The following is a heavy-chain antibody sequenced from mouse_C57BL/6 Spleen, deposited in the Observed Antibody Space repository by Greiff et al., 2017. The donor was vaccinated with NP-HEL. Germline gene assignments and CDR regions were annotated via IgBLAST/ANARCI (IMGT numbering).Heavy chain of an antibody. D-gene: IGHD1-1*01. CDR1: GCTFTDYY. V-gene: IGHV1-26*01. Sequence: EVQLQQSGPELVKPGASVKISCKASGCTFTDYYMNWVKQSHGKSLEWIGDINPNNGGTSYNQKFKGKATLTVDKSSSTAYMELRSLTSEDSAVYYCARLYYGSVFAYWGQGTLVTVSA. CDR3: ARLYYGSVFAY. CDR2: INPNNGGT. J-gene: IGHJ3*01.